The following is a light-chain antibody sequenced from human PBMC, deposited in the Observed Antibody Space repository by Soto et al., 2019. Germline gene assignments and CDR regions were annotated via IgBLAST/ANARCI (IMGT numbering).Light chain of an antibody. CDR3: QQRTNWPRT. CDR2: DAS. Sequence: PGARATIYCRASRSVTTFLAWYQQTPGQAPRLLIYDASKRDTGVPTRFSGRGAGTDLNLTISSLEPEDFAFYYCQQRTNWPRTFGGGTKVELK. V-gene: IGKV3-11*01. CDR1: RSVTTF. J-gene: IGKJ4*01.